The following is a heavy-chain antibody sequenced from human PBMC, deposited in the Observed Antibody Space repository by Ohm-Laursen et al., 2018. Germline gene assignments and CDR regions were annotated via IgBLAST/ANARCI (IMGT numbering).Heavy chain of an antibody. J-gene: IGHJ4*02. CDR2: IESGDTK. CDR1: GFTFSDYR. D-gene: IGHD6-13*01. V-gene: IGHV3-48*03. Sequence: SLRLSCTAPGFTFSDYRMTWVRQAPGKGLDWVSDIESGDTKYYADSVEGRFTISRDNAKNSLYLQMNSLRAEDTAVYYCASGAKVVAAPIWGQGTLVIVSS. CDR3: ASGAKVVAAPI.